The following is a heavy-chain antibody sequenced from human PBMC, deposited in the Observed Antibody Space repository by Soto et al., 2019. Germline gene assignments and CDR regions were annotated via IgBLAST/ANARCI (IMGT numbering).Heavy chain of an antibody. V-gene: IGHV4-59*12. CDR3: ARESFYDSGGFHGFDY. Sequence: PSETLSLTCTVSGGSISSYYWSWIRQPPGKGLEWIGYMYHSGSTNYNPSLKSRVTLSVDTSKNQFSLKLSSVTAADTAVYYCARESFYDSGGFHGFDYWGQGTLVTVSS. D-gene: IGHD3-22*01. CDR1: GGSISSYY. J-gene: IGHJ4*02. CDR2: MYHSGST.